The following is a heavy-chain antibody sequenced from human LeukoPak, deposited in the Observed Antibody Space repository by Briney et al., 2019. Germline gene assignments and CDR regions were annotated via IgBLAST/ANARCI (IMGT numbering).Heavy chain of an antibody. Sequence: GGSLRLSCVASGFTFSSYSLNWVRQAPGKGLEWVSSISSSSRYIYYADSVKGRFTISRDNAKNTLNLQMNSLRAEDTAVYYCARDLGQYYDTSDNWFDPWGQGTLVTVSS. D-gene: IGHD3-22*01. J-gene: IGHJ5*02. CDR3: ARDLGQYYDTSDNWFDP. V-gene: IGHV3-21*01. CDR1: GFTFSSYS. CDR2: ISSSSRYI.